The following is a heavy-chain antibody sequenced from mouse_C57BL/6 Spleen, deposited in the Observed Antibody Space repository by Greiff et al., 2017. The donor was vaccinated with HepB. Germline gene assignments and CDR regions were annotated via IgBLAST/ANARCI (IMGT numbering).Heavy chain of an antibody. V-gene: IGHV1-53*01. Sequence: QVHVKQPGTELVKPGASVKLSCKASGYTFTSYWMHWVKQRPGQGLEWIVNINPSNGGTNYNEKFKSKATLTVDKSSSTAYMQLSSLTSEDSAVYYCARWRRVPPVFAYWGQGTLVTVSA. J-gene: IGHJ3*01. CDR1: GYTFTSYW. CDR3: ARWRRVPPVFAY. CDR2: INPSNGGT.